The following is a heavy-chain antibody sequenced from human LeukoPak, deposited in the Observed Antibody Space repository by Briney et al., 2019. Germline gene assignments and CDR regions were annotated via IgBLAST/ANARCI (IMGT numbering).Heavy chain of an antibody. V-gene: IGHV3-7*01. J-gene: IGHJ6*03. CDR2: IKEDGSEK. CDR3: ARVRYMDV. Sequence: EGALRLSCAVSGFTFSSHWVNWGRQAPGKGLEWVANIKEDGSEKNYVDSVKGRFTISRDNAKNSPYLQMNSLRAEDTALYYCARVRYMDVWGKGTTVTVSS. CDR1: GFTFSSHW.